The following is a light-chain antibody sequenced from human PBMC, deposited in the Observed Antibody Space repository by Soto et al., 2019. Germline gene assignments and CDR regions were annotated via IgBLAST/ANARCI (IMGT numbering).Light chain of an antibody. J-gene: IGKJ1*01. CDR2: GAS. CDR3: QQFDGSPRT. Sequence: IVLTQSPGTLSLSPGERATLSCRASQSIRTTYLAWYQQKPGQAPRLLIYGASSRATGIPDRFSGSGSGTDFTLTISRLEPEDFAVYYCQQFDGSPRTFGQGTKVDSK. V-gene: IGKV3-20*01. CDR1: QSIRTTY.